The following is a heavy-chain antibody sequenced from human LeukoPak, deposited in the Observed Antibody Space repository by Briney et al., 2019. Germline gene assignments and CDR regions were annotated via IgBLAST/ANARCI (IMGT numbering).Heavy chain of an antibody. D-gene: IGHD7-27*01. V-gene: IGHV1-2*02. CDR2: INPNSGGT. Sequence: GASVKVSCKASGYTFTGYYMHWVRQAPGQGLEWMGWINPNSGGTNYAQKFQGRVTMTRDTSISTAYMELSRLRSDDTAVYYCARDGFNWGSPSDYYYGMDVWGQGTTVTVSS. CDR1: GYTFTGYY. J-gene: IGHJ6*02. CDR3: ARDGFNWGSPSDYYYGMDV.